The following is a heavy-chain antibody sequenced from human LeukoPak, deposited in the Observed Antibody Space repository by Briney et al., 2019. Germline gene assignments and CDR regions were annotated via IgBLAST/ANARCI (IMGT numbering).Heavy chain of an antibody. D-gene: IGHD3-9*01. CDR1: GFTFSNYA. CDR2: TTGSGVNT. Sequence: GGSLRLSCAAFGFTFSNYAMSWVRQAPGKGLEWVSATTGSGVNTYYADSVKGRFTISTDNSKNPVFLQMTSLRAEDTALYHCAKWGDYDVFTGYYVSDYWGQGTLVTVSS. CDR3: AKWGDYDVFTGYYVSDY. J-gene: IGHJ4*02. V-gene: IGHV3-23*01.